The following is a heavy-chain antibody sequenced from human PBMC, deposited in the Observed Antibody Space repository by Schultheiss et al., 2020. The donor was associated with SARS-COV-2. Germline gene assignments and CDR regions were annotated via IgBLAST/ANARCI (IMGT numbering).Heavy chain of an antibody. V-gene: IGHV4-61*08. CDR2: IYHSGST. CDR1: GGSISSGDYY. J-gene: IGHJ5*02. Sequence: SQTLSLTCTVSGGSISSGDYYWSWIRQPPGKGLEWIGEIYHSGSTNYNPSLKSRVTISVDRSKNQFSLKLSSVTAADTAVYYCARGRQVAAAGTNWFDPWGQGTLVTVSS. CDR3: ARGRQVAAAGTNWFDP. D-gene: IGHD6-13*01.